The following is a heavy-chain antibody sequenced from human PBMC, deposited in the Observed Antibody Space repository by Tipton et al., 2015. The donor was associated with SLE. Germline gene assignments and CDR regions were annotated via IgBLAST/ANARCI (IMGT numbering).Heavy chain of an antibody. V-gene: IGHV4-28*01. Sequence: TLSLTCNVSVYSISSSHWWGWIRQPPGKGLEWIGHIYYGRTTNYNPSLKSRVTISVDTSNNQFSLKLSSVTAADTAMYYCARLSGSGSYYFSDYWGQGTLVTVSS. CDR3: ARLSGSGSYYFSDY. D-gene: IGHD3-10*01. J-gene: IGHJ4*02. CDR1: VYSISSSHW. CDR2: IYYGRTT.